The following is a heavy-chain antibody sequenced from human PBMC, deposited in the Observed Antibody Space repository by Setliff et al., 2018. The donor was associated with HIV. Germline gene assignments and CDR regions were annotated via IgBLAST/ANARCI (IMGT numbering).Heavy chain of an antibody. J-gene: IGHJ4*02. Sequence: GGSLRLSCAASGFTFGSYGMHWVRQAPGKGLEWVANIKQDGSEKYYVDSVKGRFTISRDNAKNSLYLQMNSLRVEDTAVYYCARDHWVAGLDYWGQGTLVTVSS. CDR2: IKQDGSEK. CDR3: ARDHWVAGLDY. D-gene: IGHD6-19*01. V-gene: IGHV3-7*01. CDR1: GFTFGSYG.